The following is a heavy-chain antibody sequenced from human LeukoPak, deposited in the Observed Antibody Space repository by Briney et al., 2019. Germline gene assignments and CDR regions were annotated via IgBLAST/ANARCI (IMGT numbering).Heavy chain of an antibody. CDR2: ISGSGGST. V-gene: IGHV3-23*01. Sequence: GGSLRLSCAASGFTFSSYAMSWVRQAPGKGLEWVSAISGSGGSTYYADSVKGRLTISRDNSKNTLYLQMNSLRAEDTAVYYCAKDASPYYYDSSGYYYPYNWFDPWGQGTLVTVSS. J-gene: IGHJ5*02. D-gene: IGHD3-22*01. CDR3: AKDASPYYYDSSGYYYPYNWFDP. CDR1: GFTFSSYA.